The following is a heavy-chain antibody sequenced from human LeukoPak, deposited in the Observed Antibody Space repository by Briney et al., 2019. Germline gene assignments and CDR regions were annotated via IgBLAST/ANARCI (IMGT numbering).Heavy chain of an antibody. CDR3: AREPIAYCGGDCLYYFDY. J-gene: IGHJ4*02. V-gene: IGHV1-69*05. CDR1: GGTFSGYA. D-gene: IGHD2-21*02. Sequence: SVKVSCKASGGTFSGYAISWVPAAPGQGLEWVGRILPIFDTANYAQKFQGRVTITTDESTSTAYMELSSLRCEDTAVYYCAREPIAYCGGDCLYYFDYWGQGTLVTVSS. CDR2: ILPIFDTA.